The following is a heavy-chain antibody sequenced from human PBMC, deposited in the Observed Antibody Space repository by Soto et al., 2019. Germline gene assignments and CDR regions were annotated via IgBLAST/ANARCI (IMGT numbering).Heavy chain of an antibody. Sequence: GGSLRLSCAASGFTFSSYSMNWVRQAPGKGLEWVSSISSSSSYIYYADSVKGRFTISRDNAKNSLYLQMNSLRAEDTAVYYCAGGIFGVVYYMDVWGKGTTVTVSS. CDR1: GFTFSSYS. D-gene: IGHD3-3*01. V-gene: IGHV3-21*01. CDR3: AGGIFGVVYYMDV. CDR2: ISSSSSYI. J-gene: IGHJ6*03.